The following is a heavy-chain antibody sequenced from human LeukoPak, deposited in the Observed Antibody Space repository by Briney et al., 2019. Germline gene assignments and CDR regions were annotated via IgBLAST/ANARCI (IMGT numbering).Heavy chain of an antibody. V-gene: IGHV1-2*07. CDR1: GYTFTDYY. D-gene: IGHD6-6*01. J-gene: IGHJ4*02. CDR2: INPNSGGT. CDR3: ARARWQLVPYFDS. Sequence: ASVKVSCKASGYTFTDYYMHLVRQAPGEGLEWMGWINPNSGGTNFAHKFQGRVAMTRDTSISTAYMELGSLRSDDTAVYYCARARWQLVPYFDSWGQGTLVTVSS.